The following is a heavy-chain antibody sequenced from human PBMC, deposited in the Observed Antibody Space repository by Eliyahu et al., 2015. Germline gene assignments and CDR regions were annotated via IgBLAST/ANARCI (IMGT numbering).Heavy chain of an antibody. CDR1: GYTFTSLY. V-gene: IGHV1-46*03. CDR2: INPSGGST. J-gene: IGHJ5*02. Sequence: QVQLVQSGAEVKKPGASVKISCKASGYTFTSLYMLWVRQAPGQGLEWMGIINPSGGSTSYAQKFQGRVTMTRDTSTSTVYMELSSLRSEDTAVYYCARGQTYETKWFDPWGQGTLVTVSS. CDR3: ARGQTYETKWFDP. D-gene: IGHD5-12*01.